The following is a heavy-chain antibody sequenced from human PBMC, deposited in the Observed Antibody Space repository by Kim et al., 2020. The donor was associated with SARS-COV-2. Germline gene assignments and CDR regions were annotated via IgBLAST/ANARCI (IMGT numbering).Heavy chain of an antibody. V-gene: IGHV4-31*02. Sequence: PSLKSRVTISVDTSKNQFSLKLSSVTAADTAVYYCARESDFWSGYCFVDYWGQGTLVTVSS. D-gene: IGHD3-3*01. CDR3: ARESDFWSGYCFVDY. J-gene: IGHJ4*02.